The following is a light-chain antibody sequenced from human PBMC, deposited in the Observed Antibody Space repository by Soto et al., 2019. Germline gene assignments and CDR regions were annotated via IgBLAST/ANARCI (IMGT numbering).Light chain of an antibody. Sequence: DIVLTQSPLSLSVTPGEPASISCRSSQSLLHSNGNNYLEWYLQKPGQSPQVLIYLASNRASGVPARFSGSGSGTDFTLKISRVEAEDVGVYYCKQALHNTFTFGGGAKVEIK. V-gene: IGKV2-28*01. CDR1: QSLLHSNGNNY. CDR3: KQALHNTFT. CDR2: LAS. J-gene: IGKJ4*01.